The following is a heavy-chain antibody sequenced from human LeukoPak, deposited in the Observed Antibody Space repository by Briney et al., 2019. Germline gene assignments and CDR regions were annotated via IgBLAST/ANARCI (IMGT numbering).Heavy chain of an antibody. CDR3: ARDLMTTPTWDFDY. CDR2: INPNSGTT. CDR1: GYTFTGYY. J-gene: IGHJ4*02. D-gene: IGHD3-16*01. Sequence: ASVTVSFKGSGYTFTGYYMHWVRQAPGQGLEWMGWINPNSGTTNYAQKFQGRVTVTGDTSISTAYRELSSLESDDTAVYYCARDLMTTPTWDFDYWGQGTLVTVAS. V-gene: IGHV1-2*02.